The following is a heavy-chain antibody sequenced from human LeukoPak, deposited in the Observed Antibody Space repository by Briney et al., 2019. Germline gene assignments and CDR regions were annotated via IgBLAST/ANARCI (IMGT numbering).Heavy chain of an antibody. Sequence: GGSLRLSCAASGFTFSGSALHWVRQASGKGLEWVGCIRGKGDSYSTAYAASVKGRFTISRDDSKNTAYLQMNSLKTEDTAVYYCRGAYYDSGGPEYYFDYWGQGTLVTVSS. CDR1: GFTFSGSA. D-gene: IGHD3-22*01. V-gene: IGHV3-73*01. CDR2: IRGKGDSYST. CDR3: RGAYYDSGGPEYYFDY. J-gene: IGHJ4*02.